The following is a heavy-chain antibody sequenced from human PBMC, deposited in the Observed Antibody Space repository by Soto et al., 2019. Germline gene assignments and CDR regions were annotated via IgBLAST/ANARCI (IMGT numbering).Heavy chain of an antibody. CDR1: GGSISSSSYY. CDR2: IYYSGST. D-gene: IGHD6-13*01. CDR3: ARHLTIAAAGAYYYYGMDV. V-gene: IGHV4-39*01. Sequence: PSETLSLTCTVSGGSISSSSYYWGWIRQPPGKGLEWIGSIYYSGSTYYNPSLKSRVTISVDTSKNQFSLKLSSVTAADTAVNYCARHLTIAAAGAYYYYGMDVWGQGTTVTVSS. J-gene: IGHJ6*02.